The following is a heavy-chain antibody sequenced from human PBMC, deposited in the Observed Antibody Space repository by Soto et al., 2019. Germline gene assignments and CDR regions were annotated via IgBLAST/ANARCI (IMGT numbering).Heavy chain of an antibody. Sequence: QLQLQESGPGLVKPSETLSLTCTVSGGSISSSSYYWGWIRQPPGKGLEWIGSIYYSGSTYYNPSLKSRGTISVDTSKNQFSLKLSSVTAADTAVYYCARLGWELTVDYWGQGTLVTVSS. CDR1: GGSISSSSYY. CDR3: ARLGWELTVDY. V-gene: IGHV4-39*01. CDR2: IYYSGST. J-gene: IGHJ4*02. D-gene: IGHD1-26*01.